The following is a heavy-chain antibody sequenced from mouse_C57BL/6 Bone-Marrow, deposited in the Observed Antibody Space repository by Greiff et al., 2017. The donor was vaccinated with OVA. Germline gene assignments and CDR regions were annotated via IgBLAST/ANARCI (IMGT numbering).Heavy chain of an antibody. CDR3: ARESDGYFNWYFDV. V-gene: IGHV5-12*01. J-gene: IGHJ1*03. CDR2: ISNGGGST. Sequence: EVMLVESGGGLVQPGGSLKLSCAASGFTFSDYYMYWVRQTPEKRLEWVAYISNGGGSTYYPDTVKGRFTISSDNAKNTLYLQMSRLTSEDTAMYYCARESDGYFNWYFDVWGTGTTVTVSS. CDR1: GFTFSDYY. D-gene: IGHD2-3*01.